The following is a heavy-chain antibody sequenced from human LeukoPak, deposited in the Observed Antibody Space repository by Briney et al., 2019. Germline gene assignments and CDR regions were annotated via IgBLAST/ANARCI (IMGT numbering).Heavy chain of an antibody. J-gene: IGHJ4*02. V-gene: IGHV3-15*01. CDR1: GFTVSHNY. D-gene: IGHD3-9*01. Sequence: PGGSLRLSCAASGFTVSHNYMSWVRQAPGKGLEWVGRIKTKSEGGTIDYAAPVRGRFTISRDDSENTLYLQMNSLKTEDTALYYCSTDQGGDILTGCWGQGTLVTVSS. CDR2: IKTKSEGGTI. CDR3: STDQGGDILTGC.